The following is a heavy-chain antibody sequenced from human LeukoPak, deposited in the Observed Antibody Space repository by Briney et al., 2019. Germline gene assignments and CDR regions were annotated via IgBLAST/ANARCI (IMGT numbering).Heavy chain of an antibody. Sequence: GGSLRLSCAASGFTFSSYGMHWVRQAPGKGREGVAVIWYDGSNKYYADSVKGRFTISRDNSKNTLYLQMTILRVEDTALYYCARDRWQQLVSPLEWGQGTLVTVSS. V-gene: IGHV3-33*01. CDR2: IWYDGSNK. D-gene: IGHD6-13*01. CDR1: GFTFSSYG. CDR3: ARDRWQQLVSPLE. J-gene: IGHJ4*02.